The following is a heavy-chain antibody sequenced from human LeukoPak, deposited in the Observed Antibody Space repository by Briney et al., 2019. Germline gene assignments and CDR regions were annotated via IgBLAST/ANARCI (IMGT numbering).Heavy chain of an antibody. D-gene: IGHD3-22*01. CDR1: GFTFYDYA. CDR3: VKDSGTNYDSRGFLPHFDY. J-gene: IGHJ4*02. Sequence: SLRLSCAASGFTFYDYAMHWVRQAPGKGLEWVSRISWNSGDIVYADSVKGRFTISRDNAKNSLYLQMNSLRAEDTALYYCVKDSGTNYDSRGFLPHFDYWGQGTLVTVSS. V-gene: IGHV3-9*01. CDR2: ISWNSGDI.